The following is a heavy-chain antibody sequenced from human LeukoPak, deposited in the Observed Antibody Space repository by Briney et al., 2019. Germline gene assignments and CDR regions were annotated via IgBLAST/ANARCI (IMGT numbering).Heavy chain of an antibody. J-gene: IGHJ3*02. CDR2: IYTSGST. V-gene: IGHV4-4*09. Sequence: SETLSLTRTVSGSISGYYWSWIRQPPGKGLEWIGYIYTSGSTNYNPSLESRVTISVDTSKNQFSLDLSPVTAADTAVYYCARQKCTSASCLTKNAFDIWGQGTMVTVSS. CDR1: GSISGYY. CDR3: ARQKCTSASCLTKNAFDI. D-gene: IGHD2-2*01.